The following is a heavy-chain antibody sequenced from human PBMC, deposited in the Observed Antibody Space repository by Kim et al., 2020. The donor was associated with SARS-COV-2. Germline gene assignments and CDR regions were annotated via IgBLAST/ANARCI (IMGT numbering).Heavy chain of an antibody. CDR2: IYYSGST. CDR1: GGSISSYY. CDR3: ARLQLTYDYVWGIYGGTYWYFDL. D-gene: IGHD3-16*01. V-gene: IGHV4-59*08. Sequence: SETLSLTCTVSGGSISSYYWSWIRQPPGKGLEWIGYIYYSGSTNYNPSLKSRVTISVDTSKNQFSLKLSSVTAADTAVYYCARLQLTYDYVWGIYGGTYWYFDLWGRGTLVTVSS. J-gene: IGHJ2*01.